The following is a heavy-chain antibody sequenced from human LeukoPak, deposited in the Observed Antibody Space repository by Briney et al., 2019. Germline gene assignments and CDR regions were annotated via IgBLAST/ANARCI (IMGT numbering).Heavy chain of an antibody. CDR3: ARHRRTAMVVAAFDI. CDR2: IYYSGST. J-gene: IGHJ3*02. D-gene: IGHD5-18*01. CDR1: GGSLSSYY. Sequence: SETLSLTCTVSGGSLSSYYWSWLRQPPGKGLEWIGYIYYSGSTNYNPSLKNRVTISVDTSKNQFSLKLSSVTAADTAVYYCARHRRTAMVVAAFDIWGQGTMVTVSS. V-gene: IGHV4-59*08.